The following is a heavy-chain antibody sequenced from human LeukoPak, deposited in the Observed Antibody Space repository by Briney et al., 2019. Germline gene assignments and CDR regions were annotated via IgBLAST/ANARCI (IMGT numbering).Heavy chain of an antibody. CDR3: ARDFLHLGG. Sequence: PGGSLRLSCAASGFTFSTYSMNWVRQAPGKGLEWVSSISSSSSYIDYADSVKGRFTISRDNAKNSLYLQMNSLRAEDTAVYYCARDFLHLGGWGQGTMVTVPS. D-gene: IGHD3-16*01. CDR2: ISSSSSYI. CDR1: GFTFSTYS. J-gene: IGHJ3*01. V-gene: IGHV3-21*01.